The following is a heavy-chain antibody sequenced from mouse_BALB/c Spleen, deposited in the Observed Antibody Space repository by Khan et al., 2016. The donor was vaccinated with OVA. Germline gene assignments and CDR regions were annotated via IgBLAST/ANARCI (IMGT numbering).Heavy chain of an antibody. Sequence: EVELVESGGGLVKPGGSLKFSCAASGFTFSNYGMSWVRQTPEKRLEWVATISSGGSYTYYPASVKGRFTIPRDNANNTLYLKMSSLRSEDTAMYYCARTPGYYGSNYFDYWGQGTTLTVSS. D-gene: IGHD1-1*01. CDR2: ISSGGSYT. CDR3: ARTPGYYGSNYFDY. V-gene: IGHV5-9-3*01. J-gene: IGHJ2*01. CDR1: GFTFSNYG.